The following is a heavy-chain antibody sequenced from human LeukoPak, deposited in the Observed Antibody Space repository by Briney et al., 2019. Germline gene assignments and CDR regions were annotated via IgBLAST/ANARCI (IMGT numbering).Heavy chain of an antibody. CDR1: GGSFSVCY. D-gene: IGHD3-16*02. J-gene: IGHJ4*02. CDR2: INHSGST. Sequence: SETLSLTCAVYGGSFSVCYWSWIRQPPGKGLEWIGEINHSGSTNYNPSLKSRVTISVDTSKNQFSLKLSSVTAADTAVYYCARRPVYDYVWGSYRLSFDYWGQGTLVTVSS. V-gene: IGHV4-34*01. CDR3: ARRPVYDYVWGSYRLSFDY.